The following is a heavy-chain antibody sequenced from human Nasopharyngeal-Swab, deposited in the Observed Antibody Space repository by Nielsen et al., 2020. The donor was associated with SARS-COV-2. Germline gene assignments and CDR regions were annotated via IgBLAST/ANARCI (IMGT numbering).Heavy chain of an antibody. CDR3: ARIRDGYNYDAFDI. D-gene: IGHD5-24*01. CDR1: GFTFSLYA. CDR2: ISSTSIYT. Sequence: GESLKISCSASGFTFSLYAMHWVRQAPGKGLEWVSYISSTSIYTEFADSVKGRFTISRDNAKDSLFLQMNSLRAEDTAVYYCARIRDGYNYDAFDIWGQGTMVTVSS. J-gene: IGHJ3*02. V-gene: IGHV3-21*05.